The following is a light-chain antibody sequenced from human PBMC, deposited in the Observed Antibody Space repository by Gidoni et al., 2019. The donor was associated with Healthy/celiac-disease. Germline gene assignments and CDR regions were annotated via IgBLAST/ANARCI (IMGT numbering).Light chain of an antibody. Sequence: DIQLTQSPSFLSASVEDRVTITCRTSQGISSYLAWYQQKPGKAPKLLIYAASTLQGGVPSRFSGSGSGTEFTLTISSLQPEDFATYSCQQRSSSPLTFGPGTKVDIK. V-gene: IGKV1-9*01. CDR2: AAS. CDR1: QGISSY. J-gene: IGKJ3*01. CDR3: QQRSSSPLT.